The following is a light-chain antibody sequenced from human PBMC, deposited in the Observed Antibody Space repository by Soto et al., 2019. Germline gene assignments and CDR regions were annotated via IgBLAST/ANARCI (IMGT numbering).Light chain of an antibody. CDR3: QQRSDWPWT. V-gene: IGKV3-11*01. CDR1: QSVSSY. Sequence: EIVLTQSPATLSLSPGETGTLSCRASQSVSSYLAWYQQKPGQAPRLLMYEASNRATGIPARFSGGGSGTDFTLTISSLGPEDFAVYYCQQRSDWPWTFGQGTKVDIK. J-gene: IGKJ1*01. CDR2: EAS.